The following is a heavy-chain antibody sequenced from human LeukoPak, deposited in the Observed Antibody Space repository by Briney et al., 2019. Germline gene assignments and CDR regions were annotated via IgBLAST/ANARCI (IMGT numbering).Heavy chain of an antibody. D-gene: IGHD3-3*01. Sequence: GGSLRLSCAASGFTFSRYWMSWVRQAPGKGLQWVANIKQDGSEKYYVDSVKGRFTISRDNSKNTLYLQMNSLRAEDTAVYYCARDPFYDFWSGYYFYYYMDVWGKGTTVTVSS. CDR2: IKQDGSEK. CDR3: ARDPFYDFWSGYYFYYYMDV. J-gene: IGHJ6*03. CDR1: GFTFSRYW. V-gene: IGHV3-7*01.